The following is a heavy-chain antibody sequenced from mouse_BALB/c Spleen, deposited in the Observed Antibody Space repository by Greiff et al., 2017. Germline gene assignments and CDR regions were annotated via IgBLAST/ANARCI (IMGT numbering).Heavy chain of an antibody. CDR2: IYPGNVNT. D-gene: IGHD1-2*01. J-gene: IGHJ2*01. V-gene: IGHV1S56*01. Sequence: VKLQESGPELVKPGASVRISCKASGYTFTSYYIHWVKQRPGQGLEWIGWIYPGNVNTKYNEKFKGKATLTADKSSSTAYMQLSSLTSEDSAVYFCARKGLYGLDYWGQGTTLTVSS. CDR1: GYTFTSYY. CDR3: ARKGLYGLDY.